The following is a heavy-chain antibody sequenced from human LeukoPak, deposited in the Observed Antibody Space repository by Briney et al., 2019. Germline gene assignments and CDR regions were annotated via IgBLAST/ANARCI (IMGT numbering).Heavy chain of an antibody. Sequence: ASVKVSCKASVYTFTSYDIDWVRRATGQGLEWMGWMNPNSGNTGYAQKFQGRVTMTRNTSISTAYMELSSLRSEDTAVYYCARGGIRQVAAAANDYWGQGTLVTVSS. D-gene: IGHD6-13*01. CDR1: VYTFTSYD. CDR3: ARGGIRQVAAAANDY. CDR2: MNPNSGNT. V-gene: IGHV1-8*01. J-gene: IGHJ4*02.